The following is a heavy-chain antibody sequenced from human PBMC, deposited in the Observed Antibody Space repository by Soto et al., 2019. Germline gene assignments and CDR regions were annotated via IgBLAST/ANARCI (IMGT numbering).Heavy chain of an antibody. CDR3: AKDRDKSGSDYKSGDPAFDY. J-gene: IGHJ4*02. Sequence: EVQLLESGGGLVQPGGSLRLSCAASGFTFSSYAMSWVRQAPGKGLEWVSAISGSGGSTYYADSVKGRFTISRDNSKNTLYLQMNSLRAEDTAVYYCAKDRDKSGSDYKSGDPAFDYWGQGTLVTVSS. CDR1: GFTFSSYA. D-gene: IGHD1-26*01. V-gene: IGHV3-23*01. CDR2: ISGSGGST.